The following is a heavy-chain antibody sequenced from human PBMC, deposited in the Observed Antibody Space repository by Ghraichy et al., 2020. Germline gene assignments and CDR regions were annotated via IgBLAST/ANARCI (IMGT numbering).Heavy chain of an antibody. CDR3: TSQSSSGWYGFFY. CDR2: IKTKADSYAT. J-gene: IGHJ4*02. Sequence: GGSLRLSCAASGFTFSGSAIHWVRQASGKGLEWVGRIKTKADSYATAYVASVKGSFTISRDDSKNTAYLQMNSLKTEDTAVYYCTSQSSSGWYGFFYWGQGTLVTVSS. D-gene: IGHD6-19*01. V-gene: IGHV3-73*01. CDR1: GFTFSGSA.